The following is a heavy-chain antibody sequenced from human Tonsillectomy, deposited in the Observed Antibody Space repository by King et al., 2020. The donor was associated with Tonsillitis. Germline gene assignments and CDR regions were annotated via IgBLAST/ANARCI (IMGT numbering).Heavy chain of an antibody. Sequence: MQLQESGPGLVKPSETLSLTCTVSGGSISSSSYYWGWIRQPPGKGLEWIGSIYYSGSTYYNPSLKSRVTISVDTSKNQFSLKLSSVTAADTAVYYCARQKELRVAYCGGDCYPWSWDYWGQGTLVTVSS. CDR2: IYYSGST. J-gene: IGHJ4*02. CDR1: GGSISSSSYY. CDR3: ARQKELRVAYCGGDCYPWSWDY. V-gene: IGHV4-39*01. D-gene: IGHD2-21*02.